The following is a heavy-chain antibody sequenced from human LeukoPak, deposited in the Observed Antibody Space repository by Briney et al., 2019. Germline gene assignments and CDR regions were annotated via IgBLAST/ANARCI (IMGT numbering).Heavy chain of an antibody. J-gene: IGHJ6*03. CDR3: ARDHSSSTTYYYYYYMDV. V-gene: IGHV4-4*02. Sequence: PSGTLSLTCAVSGGSISSSNWWSWVRQPPGKGLEWIGSIYYSGSTYYNPSLKSRVTISVDTSKNQFSLKLSSVTAADTAVYYCARDHSSSTTYYYYYYMDVWGKGTTVTVSS. CDR1: GGSISSSNW. D-gene: IGHD6-6*01. CDR2: IYYSGST.